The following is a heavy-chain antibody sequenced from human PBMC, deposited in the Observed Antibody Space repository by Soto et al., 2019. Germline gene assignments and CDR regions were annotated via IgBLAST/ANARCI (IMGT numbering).Heavy chain of an antibody. V-gene: IGHV1-2*02. J-gene: IGHJ6*02. Sequence: ASVKVSCKAAGDTLTGYYMHWVRQAPGQGLEWMGWINPNSGGTNYAQKSQGRDTMTRDTSISTAYMELSRLRSDDTAVYYCARPRGYCSGGSCCLRYYYYGMDVGGQGTTVTVSS. CDR3: ARPRGYCSGGSCCLRYYYYGMDV. CDR2: INPNSGGT. D-gene: IGHD2-15*01. CDR1: GDTLTGYY.